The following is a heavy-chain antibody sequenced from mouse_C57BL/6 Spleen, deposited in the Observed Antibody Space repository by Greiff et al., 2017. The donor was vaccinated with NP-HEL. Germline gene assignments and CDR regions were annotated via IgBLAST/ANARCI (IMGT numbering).Heavy chain of an antibody. Sequence: QVQLQQPGAELVKPGASVKLSCKASGYTFTSYWMHWVKQRPGQGLEWIGMIHPNSGSTNYNEKFKSKATLTVDKSSSTAYMQLSSLTSEDSAVYYCARDYDYDVSAWFAYWGQGTLVTVSA. V-gene: IGHV1-64*01. CDR2: IHPNSGST. D-gene: IGHD2-4*01. CDR3: ARDYDYDVSAWFAY. J-gene: IGHJ3*01. CDR1: GYTFTSYW.